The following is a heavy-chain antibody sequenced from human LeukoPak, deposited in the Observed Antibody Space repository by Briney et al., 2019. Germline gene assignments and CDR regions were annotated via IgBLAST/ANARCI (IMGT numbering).Heavy chain of an antibody. V-gene: IGHV4-59*13. CDR2: IYYSGSL. Sequence: SETLSLTCTVSGGSIGSYYWNWIRQPPGKGLEWIGYIYYSGSLNCNPSLKSRVTISVDTSKNQFSLNLSSVTAADTAVYYCARATDSSVYYGFDYWGQGILVTVSS. J-gene: IGHJ4*02. CDR1: GGSIGSYY. CDR3: ARATDSSVYYGFDY. D-gene: IGHD3-22*01.